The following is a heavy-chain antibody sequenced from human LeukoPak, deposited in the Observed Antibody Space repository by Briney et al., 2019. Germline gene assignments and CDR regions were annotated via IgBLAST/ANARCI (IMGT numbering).Heavy chain of an antibody. CDR1: GDSISSYY. CDR2: IYTTGST. J-gene: IGHJ1*01. Sequence: SETLSLTCTVSGDSISSYYWSWIRQPAGKGLEWIGRIYTTGSTNYNPSLKSRVTMSVDTSKNQLSLKLNSVTAADTAVYYCAAVTAEYFHHWGQGTLVTVSS. V-gene: IGHV4-4*07. CDR3: AAVTAEYFHH. D-gene: IGHD2-21*02.